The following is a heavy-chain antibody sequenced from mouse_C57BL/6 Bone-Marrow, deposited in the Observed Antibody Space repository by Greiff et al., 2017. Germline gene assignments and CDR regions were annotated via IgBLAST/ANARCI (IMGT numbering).Heavy chain of an antibody. CDR3: AREEIYYGNHGSYYYAMDY. J-gene: IGHJ4*01. D-gene: IGHD2-1*01. Sequence: QVQLQQPGAELVKPGASVKLSCKASGYTFTSYWMQWVKQRPGQGLEWIGELDPSDSYTNYNQKFKGKATLTVYTSSSTASMQLSSLTSEDSAVYYCAREEIYYGNHGSYYYAMDYWGQGTSVTVSS. CDR2: LDPSDSYT. V-gene: IGHV1-50*01. CDR1: GYTFTSYW.